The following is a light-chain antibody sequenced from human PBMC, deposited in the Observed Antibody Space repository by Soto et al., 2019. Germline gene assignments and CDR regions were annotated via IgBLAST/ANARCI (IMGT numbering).Light chain of an antibody. CDR3: QHYSTTPVYT. J-gene: IGKJ2*01. V-gene: IGKV4-1*01. CDR2: WAS. CDR1: QTVLNRSNNKHY. Sequence: DIVMTQSPDSLAVSLGERATINCRSSQTVLNRSNNKHYLAWYQQKPGQPPKLLIYWASTRESGVPDRFSGSGSGTDFTLTISSLQAEDVAVYYCQHYSTTPVYTFGQWTKLESK.